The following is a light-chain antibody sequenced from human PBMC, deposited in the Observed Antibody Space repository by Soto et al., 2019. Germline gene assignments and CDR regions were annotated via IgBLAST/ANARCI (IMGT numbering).Light chain of an antibody. CDR1: QSVSSY. Sequence: EIVLTQSPATLSLSPGERGTLSCRASQSVSSYLAWYQQKPGQAPRLLIYDAFNRATGIPARFSGSGSGTDFTLTISSLEPEDFAVYYCQQRSNWPPWTFGQGTKVEIK. V-gene: IGKV3-11*01. CDR3: QQRSNWPPWT. J-gene: IGKJ1*01. CDR2: DAF.